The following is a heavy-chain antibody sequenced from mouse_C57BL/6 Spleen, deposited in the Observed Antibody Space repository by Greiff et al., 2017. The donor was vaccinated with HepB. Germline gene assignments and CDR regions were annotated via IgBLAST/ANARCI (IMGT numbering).Heavy chain of an antibody. CDR1: GYTFTSYV. D-gene: IGHD3-2*02. CDR3: ASRAAQGTYYAMDY. CDR2: IYPYNDGT. V-gene: IGHV1-14*01. Sequence: VQLQQSGPELVKPGASVKMSCKASGYTFTSYVMHWVKQKPGQGLEWIGYIYPYNDGTKYNEKFKGKATLTSDKSSSTAYMELSSLTSEDSAVYYCASRAAQGTYYAMDYWGQGTSVTVSS. J-gene: IGHJ4*01.